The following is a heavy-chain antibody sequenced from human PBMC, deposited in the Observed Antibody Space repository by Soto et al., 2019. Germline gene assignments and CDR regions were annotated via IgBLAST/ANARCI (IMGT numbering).Heavy chain of an antibody. D-gene: IGHD3-16*02. CDR1: GGSISSGGYY. Sequence: PSETLSLTCTVSGGSISSGGYYWSWIRQHPGKGLEWIGYIYYSGSTYYNPSLKSRVTISVDTSKNQFSLKLSSVTAADTAVYYCARDRRLIKFGGVIVAYFDIWGQGTMVTVSS. CDR3: ARDRRLIKFGGVIVAYFDI. J-gene: IGHJ3*02. CDR2: IYYSGST. V-gene: IGHV4-31*03.